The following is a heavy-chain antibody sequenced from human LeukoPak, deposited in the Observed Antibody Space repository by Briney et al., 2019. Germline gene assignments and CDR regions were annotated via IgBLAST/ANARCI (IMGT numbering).Heavy chain of an antibody. J-gene: IGHJ4*02. CDR1: GYTFTRFG. CDR2: ISAYNGNT. CDR3: TRASFDY. Sequence: GATVKVSCKTSGYTFTRFGINWVRQAPGQGLEWMGWISAYNGNTKIAQNFQGRVTLTTDTSTSTVYMELRSLRPDDTAVYYCTRASFDYWGQGTLVTVSP. V-gene: IGHV1-18*01.